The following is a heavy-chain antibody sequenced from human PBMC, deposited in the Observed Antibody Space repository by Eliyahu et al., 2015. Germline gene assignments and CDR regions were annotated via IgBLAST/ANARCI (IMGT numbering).Heavy chain of an antibody. Sequence: EVQLVESGGGLVQPGGSLRXSCAXSGXXFSSYSMDWVRQAPGKGLXWVSYISSSSSTIYFADSVKGRFTISRDNAKNSLYLQMNSLRAEDTAVYYCARDGGYIYGHDAFDIWGQGTMVTVSS. V-gene: IGHV3-48*01. D-gene: IGHD5-18*01. CDR1: GXXFSSYS. CDR2: ISSSSSTI. J-gene: IGHJ3*02. CDR3: ARDGGYIYGHDAFDI.